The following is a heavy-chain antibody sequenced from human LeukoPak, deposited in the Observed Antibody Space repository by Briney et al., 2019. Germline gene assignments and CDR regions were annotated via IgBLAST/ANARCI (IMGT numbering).Heavy chain of an antibody. Sequence: HPGGSLRLSCEGSGFTFSSFEMNWVRKTPEKGLEWVSYIHNSGSPIYYADSVKGRFTISRDNAKNSLYLQMNSLRAEDTAVYYCAREVDTMIGGIDYWGQGILVTVSS. J-gene: IGHJ4*02. CDR2: IHNSGSPI. V-gene: IGHV3-48*03. CDR3: AREVDTMIGGIDY. CDR1: GFTFSSFE. D-gene: IGHD3-22*01.